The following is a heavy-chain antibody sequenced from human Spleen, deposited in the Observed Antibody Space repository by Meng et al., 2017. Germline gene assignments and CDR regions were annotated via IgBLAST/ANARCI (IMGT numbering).Heavy chain of an antibody. J-gene: IGHJ4*02. V-gene: IGHV3-48*03. Sequence: GGSLRLSCAASGFTFSSYEMNWVRQAPGKGLEWVSYISSSGSTIYYADSVKGRFTISRDNSKNSLYLQMNSLRTEDTALYYCAKPSYFDWLLSCWGQGTLVTVSS. CDR2: ISSSGSTI. CDR3: AKPSYFDWLLSC. CDR1: GFTFSSYE. D-gene: IGHD3-9*01.